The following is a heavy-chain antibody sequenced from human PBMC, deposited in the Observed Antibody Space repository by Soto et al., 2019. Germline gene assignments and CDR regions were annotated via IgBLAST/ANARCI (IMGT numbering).Heavy chain of an antibody. D-gene: IGHD4-17*01. V-gene: IGHV2-5*02. CDR2: IYWDDDK. Sequence: SGPTLVNPTQTLTLTCDFSGLSLSTYHMGVAWIRQPPGKALEWLALIYWDDDKRYSPSLKDRLAISKGTSTNQVVLTITNMDPGDTATYFCAHAGDYDLLTFDHWGPGTLVTVSS. J-gene: IGHJ4*02. CDR1: GLSLSTYHMG. CDR3: AHAGDYDLLTFDH.